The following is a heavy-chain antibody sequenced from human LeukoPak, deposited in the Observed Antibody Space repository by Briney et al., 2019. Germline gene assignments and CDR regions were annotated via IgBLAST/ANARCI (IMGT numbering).Heavy chain of an antibody. CDR1: AFSFGSYA. Sequence: GASLRLSCAASAFSFGSYAMSWVRQAPGKGLEWVSAISSSGGSTYYADSVKGRFTISRDNSKNTLYLQMNSLRAEDTAVYYCAKQLPTTVTYRTYYFDFWGQGTLVTVSS. J-gene: IGHJ4*02. D-gene: IGHD4-11*01. CDR2: ISSSGGST. CDR3: AKQLPTTVTYRTYYFDF. V-gene: IGHV3-23*01.